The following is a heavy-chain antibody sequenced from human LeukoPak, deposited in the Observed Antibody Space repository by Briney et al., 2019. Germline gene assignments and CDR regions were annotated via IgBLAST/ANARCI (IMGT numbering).Heavy chain of an antibody. CDR2: ISSSSSYI. CDR3: VARPGDYYYGMDV. Sequence: TGGSLRLSCAASGFTFSSYSMNWVRQAPGKGLEWVSSISSSSSYIYYADSVKGRFTITRDNAKNSLYLQMNSLRAEDTAVYYCVARPGDYYYGMDVWGQGTTVTVSS. V-gene: IGHV3-21*01. CDR1: GFTFSSYS. J-gene: IGHJ6*02. D-gene: IGHD3-10*01.